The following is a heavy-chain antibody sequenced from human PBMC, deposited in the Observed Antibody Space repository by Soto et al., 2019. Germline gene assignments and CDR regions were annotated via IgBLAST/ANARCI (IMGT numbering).Heavy chain of an antibody. CDR3: ARGRGSTGYLGREHYFDY. Sequence: EVQVVESGGGLVQPGGSLRLSCAASGFSVTNNYMNWVRQAPGKGLEWGSIIDIGGNTYYADSVKDRFTISRDNSRNTLYIHMDSLRAEDTAVYYCARGRGSTGYLGREHYFDYWGQGTLVTVSP. CDR2: IDIGGNT. J-gene: IGHJ4*02. D-gene: IGHD2-2*01. V-gene: IGHV3-66*01. CDR1: GFSVTNNY.